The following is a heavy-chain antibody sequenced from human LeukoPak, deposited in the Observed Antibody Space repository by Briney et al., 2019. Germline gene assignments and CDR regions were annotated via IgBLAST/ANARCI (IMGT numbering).Heavy chain of an antibody. Sequence: GGSLRLSCAASGLTFSSHAMSWVRQAPGKGLEWVTAISGSGGTTYYADSVKGRFTISRDNSKNTLYLQMNSLRAEDTAVYYCAKGMTTGVTPGIDYWGQGTLVTVSS. J-gene: IGHJ4*02. CDR2: ISGSGGTT. CDR1: GLTFSSHA. CDR3: AKGMTTGVTPGIDY. V-gene: IGHV3-23*01. D-gene: IGHD4-23*01.